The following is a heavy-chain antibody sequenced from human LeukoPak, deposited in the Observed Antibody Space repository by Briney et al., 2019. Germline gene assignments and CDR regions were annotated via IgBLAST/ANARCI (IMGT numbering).Heavy chain of an antibody. CDR2: IRYDGSNK. D-gene: IGHD3-3*01. CDR1: GFTFSSYG. CDR3: AKEMYYDFWSGYYYYYYMDV. J-gene: IGHJ6*03. Sequence: GGSLRHSCSASGFTFSSYGMHWVRQAPGRGLEWVAFIRYDGSNKYYADSVKGRFTISRDNSKNTLYLQMNSLRAEDTAVYYCAKEMYYDFWSGYYYYYYMDVWGKGTTVTVSS. V-gene: IGHV3-30*02.